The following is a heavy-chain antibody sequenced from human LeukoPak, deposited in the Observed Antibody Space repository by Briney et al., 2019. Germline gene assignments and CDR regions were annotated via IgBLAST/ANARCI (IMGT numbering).Heavy chain of an antibody. V-gene: IGHV3-21*01. D-gene: IGHD3-10*02. J-gene: IGHJ6*04. CDR1: GFTFSSYS. Sequence: GGSLRLSCAASGFTFSSYSMNWVRQAPGQGLEWVSSISSSSSYIYYADSVKGRFTISRDNANNSLYLQMNSLRAEDTAVYYCAELGITMIGGVGGKGTTVTISS. CDR3: AELGITMIGGV. CDR2: ISSSSSYI.